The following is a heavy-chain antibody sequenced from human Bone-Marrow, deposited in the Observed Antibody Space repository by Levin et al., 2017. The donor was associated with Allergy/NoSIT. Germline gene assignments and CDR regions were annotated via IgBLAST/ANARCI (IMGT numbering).Heavy chain of an antibody. Sequence: SCAASGFTFSSYRMNWVRQAPGKGLEWVSSISSSSSYIYYADSVKGRFTISRDNAKNSLYLQMNSLRAEDTAVYYCARVDDYGDYARYDYGMDGWGQGTTVTVSS. CDR1: GFTFSSYR. J-gene: IGHJ6*02. D-gene: IGHD4-17*01. V-gene: IGHV3-21*01. CDR2: ISSSSSYI. CDR3: ARVDDYGDYARYDYGMDG.